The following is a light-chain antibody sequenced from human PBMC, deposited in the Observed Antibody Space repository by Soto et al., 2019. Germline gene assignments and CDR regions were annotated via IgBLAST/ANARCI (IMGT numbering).Light chain of an antibody. Sequence: DIQMTQSPSSLSASVGDRVTITCRASQSISSYLNWYQQKPGKAPKLLIYAASSLQSGVPSRFSGIGSGSDFTLSTCSLQPEDFATYYCQQSYSGPLTYGGGTKVDIK. CDR1: QSISSY. J-gene: IGKJ4*01. V-gene: IGKV1-39*01. CDR3: QQSYSGPLT. CDR2: AAS.